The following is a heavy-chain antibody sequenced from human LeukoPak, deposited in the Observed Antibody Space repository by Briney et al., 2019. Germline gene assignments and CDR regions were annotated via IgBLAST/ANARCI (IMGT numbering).Heavy chain of an antibody. V-gene: IGHV1-18*01. CDR2: ISAYNGNT. CDR3: ARGPQNYYDSSGYYSEFGHFDY. CDR1: GYTFTSYG. D-gene: IGHD3-22*01. J-gene: IGHJ4*02. Sequence: ASVKVSCKASGYTFTSYGISWVRQAPGQGLEWMGWISAYNGNTNYAQKLQGRVTMTTDTSTSTAYMELRSLRSDDTAVYYCARGPQNYYDSSGYYSEFGHFDYWGQGTLVTVSS.